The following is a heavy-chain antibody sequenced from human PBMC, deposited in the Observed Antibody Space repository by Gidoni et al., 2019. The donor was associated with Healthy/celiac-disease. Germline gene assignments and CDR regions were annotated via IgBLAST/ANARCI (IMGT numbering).Heavy chain of an antibody. D-gene: IGHD3-10*01. J-gene: IGHJ3*02. V-gene: IGHV3-9*01. CDR1: GFTFDDYA. CDR3: AKDMGGHYYGSGNDDAFDI. CDR2: ISWNSGSI. Sequence: EVQLVESGGGLVQPGRSLRLSCAASGFTFDDYAMHWVRKAPGKGLEWVSGISWNSGSIGYADSVKGRFTISRDNAKNSLYLQMNSLRAEDTASYYCAKDMGGHYYGSGNDDAFDIWGQGTMVTVSS.